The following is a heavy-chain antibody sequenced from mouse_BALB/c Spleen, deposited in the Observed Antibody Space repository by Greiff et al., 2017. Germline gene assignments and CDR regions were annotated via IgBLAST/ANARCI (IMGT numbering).Heavy chain of an antibody. J-gene: IGHJ2*01. CDR1: GYTFTSYY. V-gene: IGHV1S56*01. D-gene: IGHD1-1*01. CDR2: IYPGNVNT. Sequence: VQLKQSGPELVKPGASVRISCKASGYTFTSYYIHWVKQRPGQGLEWIGWIYPGNVNTKYNEKFKGKATLTADKSSSTAYMQLSSLTSEDSAVYFCARGATVVATEVFDYWGQGTTLTVSS. CDR3: ARGATVVATEVFDY.